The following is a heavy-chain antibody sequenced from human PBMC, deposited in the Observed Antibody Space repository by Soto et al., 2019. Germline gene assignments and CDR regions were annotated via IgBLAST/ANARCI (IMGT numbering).Heavy chain of an antibody. V-gene: IGHV1-69*01. CDR3: ARFLGGAASYYDGQNYNYYNGMDV. J-gene: IGHJ6*02. D-gene: IGHD3-10*01. CDR2: IIPVFGTA. CDR1: GGHYTSFA. Sequence: PEKVSSKASGGHYTSFAISWVRQAPGQGHEWIGGIIPVFGTATYAHKFKGRVTITAEESTSTAYMELSSLTSEDTAVYYCARFLGGAASYYDGQNYNYYNGMDVWGQGTRVTVSS.